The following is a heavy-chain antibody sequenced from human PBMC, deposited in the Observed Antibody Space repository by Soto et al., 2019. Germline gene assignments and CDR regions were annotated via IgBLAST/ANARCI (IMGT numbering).Heavy chain of an antibody. Sequence: QVQLVESGGGVVQPGTSLTLSCVASGFTFTTYGIHWVRQAPGRGLEWVAVISYDGSIKYYTDSVKGRFTTSRDNLKNPVSPEMNSLRNEHTAVYYCAKTWARLWIRAYYYGMDVWGQGTTVTVSS. CDR3: AKTWARLWIRAYYYGMDV. CDR2: ISYDGSIK. J-gene: IGHJ6*02. D-gene: IGHD1-26*01. CDR1: GFTFTTYG. V-gene: IGHV3-30*18.